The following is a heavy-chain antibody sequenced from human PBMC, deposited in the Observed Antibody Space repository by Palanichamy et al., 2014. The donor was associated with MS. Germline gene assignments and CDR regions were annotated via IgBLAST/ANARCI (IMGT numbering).Heavy chain of an antibody. V-gene: IGHV3-23*01. J-gene: IGHJ4*02. CDR3: AKDSSGWYGAGHFDN. D-gene: IGHD6-19*01. CDR1: GLTFSNYA. Sequence: EVQLLESWGRRWYSRGGPLRLSCVASGLTFSNYAMSWVRQAPGKGLEWISTISGGGGSTYDADSVKGRFTISRDNSKNTLYLQMDSLRAEDTAAYFCAKDSSGWYGAGHFDNWGQGTLVTVSA. CDR2: ISGGGGST.